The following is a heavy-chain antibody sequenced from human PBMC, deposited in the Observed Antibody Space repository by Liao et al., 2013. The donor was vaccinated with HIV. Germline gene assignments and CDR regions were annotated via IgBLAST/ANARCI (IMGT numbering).Heavy chain of an antibody. CDR1: GGSISSGDYH. V-gene: IGHV4-30-4*08. D-gene: IGHD3-3*01. J-gene: IGHJ4*02. CDR2: IYYSGSN. Sequence: QVQLQESGPGLVKPSQTLSLMCTVSGGSISSGDYHWSWVRQPPGKGLEWIGNIYYSGSNYYNPSLRSRVTISVGTSKNQFSLKLSSVTAADTAVYYCARGMVTIFGTNYFDYWGQGILVTVSS. CDR3: ARGMVTIFGTNYFDY.